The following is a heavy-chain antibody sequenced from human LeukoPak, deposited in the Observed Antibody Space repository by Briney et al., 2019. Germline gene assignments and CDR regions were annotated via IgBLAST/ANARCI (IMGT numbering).Heavy chain of an antibody. J-gene: IGHJ4*02. D-gene: IGHD3-3*01. CDR3: AKGSGYTDYYFDY. Sequence: ASVKVSCKASGYTFTTYYVHWVRQAPGQGLEWMGIINPSGGSTTYAQKFRGRLTMTRDMSTSTVYMELSSLRSEDTAVYYCAKGSGYTDYYFDYWGQGTLVTVSS. CDR2: INPSGGST. V-gene: IGHV1-46*01. CDR1: GYTFTTYY.